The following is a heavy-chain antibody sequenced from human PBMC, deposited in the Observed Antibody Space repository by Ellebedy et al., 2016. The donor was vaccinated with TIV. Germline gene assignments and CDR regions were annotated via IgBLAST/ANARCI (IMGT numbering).Heavy chain of an antibody. Sequence: AASVKVSCKASGYTFTSYDINWVRQATGQGLEWMGWMNPNSGNTVYAQKFQGRVTMTSNTSISTAYMELSSLRSEDTAVYYCGSSGYYLGGSHYYYGMDVWGQGTTVTVSS. D-gene: IGHD3-22*01. CDR2: MNPNSGNT. V-gene: IGHV1-8*01. CDR1: GYTFTSYD. CDR3: GSSGYYLGGSHYYYGMDV. J-gene: IGHJ6*02.